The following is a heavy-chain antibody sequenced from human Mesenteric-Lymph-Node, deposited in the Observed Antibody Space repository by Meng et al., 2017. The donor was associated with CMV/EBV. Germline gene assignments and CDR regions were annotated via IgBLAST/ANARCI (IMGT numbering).Heavy chain of an antibody. V-gene: IGHV3-21*01. J-gene: IGHJ4*02. CDR3: ASRDFWSGYIDF. CDR2: ISSTSTYI. CDR1: GFTVSSYS. D-gene: IGHD3-3*01. Sequence: CAASGFTVSSYSMKWVRQAPGKGLEWVSSISSTSTYIYYADSVKGRFTISRDNAKNSLYLQMNSLRAEDTAVYYCASRDFWSGYIDFWGQGTLVTVSS.